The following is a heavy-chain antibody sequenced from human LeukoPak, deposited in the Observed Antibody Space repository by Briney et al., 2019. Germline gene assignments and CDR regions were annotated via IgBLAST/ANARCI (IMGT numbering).Heavy chain of an antibody. J-gene: IGHJ4*02. CDR3: ARNWGYIVVVPAAIRRHYFDY. V-gene: IGHV1-18*01. Sequence: ASVKVSCKASGYTFTSYGISWVRQAPGQGLEWMGWISAYNGNTNYAQKLQGRVTMTTDTSTSTAYVELRSLRSDDTAVYYCARNWGYIVVVPAAIRRHYFDYWGQGTLVTVSS. D-gene: IGHD2-2*02. CDR1: GYTFTSYG. CDR2: ISAYNGNT.